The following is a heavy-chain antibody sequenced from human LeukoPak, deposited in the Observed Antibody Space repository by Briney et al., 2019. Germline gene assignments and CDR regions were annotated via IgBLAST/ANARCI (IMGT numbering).Heavy chain of an antibody. D-gene: IGHD3-10*01. CDR2: INHSGST. J-gene: IGHJ4*02. Sequence: SETLSLTCAVYGGSFSGYYWSWIRQPPGKGLEWIGEINHSGSTNYNPSLKSRVTISVDTSKNQFSLKLSSVTAADTGVYYCARVGVGELNFDYWGQGTLVTVSS. CDR3: ARVGVGELNFDY. V-gene: IGHV4-34*01. CDR1: GGSFSGYY.